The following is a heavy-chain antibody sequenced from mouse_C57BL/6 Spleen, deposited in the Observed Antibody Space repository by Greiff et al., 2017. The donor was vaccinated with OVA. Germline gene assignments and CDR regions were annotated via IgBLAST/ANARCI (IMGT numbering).Heavy chain of an antibody. CDR2: IWSGGST. J-gene: IGHJ4*01. D-gene: IGHD1-1*02. V-gene: IGHV2-2*01. CDR3: ARKGWEPHYYAMDY. Sequence: VQRVESGPGLVQPSQSLSITCTVSGFSLTSYGVHWVRQSPGKGLEWLGVIWSGGSTDSNAAFISRLSISKDNSKSQVFFKMNSLQADDTAIYYCARKGWEPHYYAMDYWGQGTSVTVSS. CDR1: GFSLTSYG.